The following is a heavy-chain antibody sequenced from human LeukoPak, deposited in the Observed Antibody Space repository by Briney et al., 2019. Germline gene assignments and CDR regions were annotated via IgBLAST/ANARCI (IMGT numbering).Heavy chain of an antibody. V-gene: IGHV1-18*01. CDR3: ARGPPGGYQHFLGDY. Sequence: GASVKVSCKASGYTFTSYGISWVRQAPGQGLEWMGWISAYNGNTNYAQKLQGRVTMTTDTSTSTAYMELRSLRSDDTAVYYCARGPPGGYQHFLGDYWGQGTLVTVSS. CDR2: ISAYNGNT. CDR1: GYTFTSYG. J-gene: IGHJ4*02. D-gene: IGHD2-2*01.